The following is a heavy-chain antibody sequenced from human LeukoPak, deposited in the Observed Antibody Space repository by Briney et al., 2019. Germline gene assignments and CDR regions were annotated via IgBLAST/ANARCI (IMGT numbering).Heavy chain of an antibody. J-gene: IGHJ4*02. D-gene: IGHD3-22*01. CDR1: GGSISSYY. Sequence: SETLSLTCTVSGGSISSYYWSWIRQPAGKGLEWIGRIYTSGSTNYNPSLKSRVTMSVDTSKNQFSLKLSSVTAADTAVYYCAREFHQYYYDSSGYYYVDYWGQGTLVTVSS. CDR3: AREFHQYYYDSSGYYYVDY. V-gene: IGHV4-4*07. CDR2: IYTSGST.